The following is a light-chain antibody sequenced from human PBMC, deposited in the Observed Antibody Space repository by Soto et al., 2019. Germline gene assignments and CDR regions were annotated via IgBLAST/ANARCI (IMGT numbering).Light chain of an antibody. CDR1: QSVSSS. Sequence: EIVVTQSPATLSVSPGERVTLSCRASQSVSSSLAWYQQRPGQAPRLLIYDTSTRAAGIAARFSGSGSGTEFTPTIRCLKSEDSAVYYCQEYVHWPAWAFGQGTTVEIK. V-gene: IGKV3-15*01. CDR3: QEYVHWPAWA. J-gene: IGKJ1*01. CDR2: DTS.